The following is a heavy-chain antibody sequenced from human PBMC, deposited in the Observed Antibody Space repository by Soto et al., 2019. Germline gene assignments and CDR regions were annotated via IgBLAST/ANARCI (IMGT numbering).Heavy chain of an antibody. J-gene: IGHJ6*02. D-gene: IGHD3-3*01. Sequence: PSETLSLTCAVSGYSISSGSYWGWIRQPPVXRLDCMGSSYHSGSTYYNPSLKSRVTISVDTSKNQFSLKLSSVTAADTAVYYCARDETHDFWSGYYVYYYGMDVWGQGATVTVFS. CDR1: GYSISSGSY. V-gene: IGHV4-38-2*02. CDR3: ARDETHDFWSGYYVYYYGMDV. CDR2: SYHSGST.